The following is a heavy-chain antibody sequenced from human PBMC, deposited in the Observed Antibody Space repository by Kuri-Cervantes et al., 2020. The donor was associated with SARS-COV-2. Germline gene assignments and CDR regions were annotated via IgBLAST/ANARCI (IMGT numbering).Heavy chain of an antibody. CDR2: IKQDGSEE. V-gene: IGHV3-7*01. D-gene: IGHD6-13*01. Sequence: GESLKISCAASGFTFSNFWMSWVRQAPGKGLEWVANIKQDGSEEYYVDSLRGRFTISRDNAKNSLYLQMNSLRAEDTAVYYCARDLLGVLGIDAFDIWGQGTMVTVSS. CDR1: GFTFSNFW. CDR3: ARDLLGVLGIDAFDI. J-gene: IGHJ3*02.